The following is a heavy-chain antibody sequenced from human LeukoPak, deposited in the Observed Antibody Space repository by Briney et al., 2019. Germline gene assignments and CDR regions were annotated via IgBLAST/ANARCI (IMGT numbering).Heavy chain of an antibody. CDR1: GFTFSSYA. J-gene: IGHJ5*02. CDR2: ISYDGSNK. Sequence: PGGSLRLSCAASGFTFSSYAMHWVRQAPGKGLEWVAVISYDGSNKYYADSVKGRFTISRDNSKNTLYLQMNSLRAEDTAVYYCARDAPPTDTAIVRNWFDPWGQGTLVTVSS. CDR3: ARDAPPTDTAIVRNWFDP. V-gene: IGHV3-30*04. D-gene: IGHD5-18*01.